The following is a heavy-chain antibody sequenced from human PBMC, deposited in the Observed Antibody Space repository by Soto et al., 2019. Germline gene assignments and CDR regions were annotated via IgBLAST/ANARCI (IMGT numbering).Heavy chain of an antibody. V-gene: IGHV3-30*18. CDR2: ISYDGSNK. Sequence: GGSLRLSCAASGFTFSSYGMHWVRQAPGKGLEWVAVISYDGSNKYYADSVKGRFTISRDNSKNTLYLQMNSLRAEDTAVYYCAKVYSGYDYFNSAGTLGSYFDYWGQGTLVTVSS. CDR3: AKVYSGYDYFNSAGTLGSYFDY. J-gene: IGHJ4*02. D-gene: IGHD5-12*01. CDR1: GFTFSSYG.